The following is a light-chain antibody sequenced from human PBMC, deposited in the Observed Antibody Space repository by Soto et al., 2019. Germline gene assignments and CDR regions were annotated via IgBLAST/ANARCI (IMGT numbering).Light chain of an antibody. CDR1: SSDVGSYNR. J-gene: IGLJ1*01. Sequence: QSALTQPASVSGSPGQSLTISCTGTSSDVGSYNRVSWYQQHPDKAPKLIIYEVTNRPSGISNRFSGSKSGDTASLTISGLQAEDEADYYCYSYRSGSAHVFGTGTKVTVL. CDR2: EVT. CDR3: YSYRSGSAHV. V-gene: IGLV2-14*01.